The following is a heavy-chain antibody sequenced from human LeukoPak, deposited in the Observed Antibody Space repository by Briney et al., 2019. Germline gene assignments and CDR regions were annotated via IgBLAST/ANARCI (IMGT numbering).Heavy chain of an antibody. CDR2: INHSGST. J-gene: IGHJ6*03. CDR3: ASRLTYYYYYMDV. CDR1: GGSLSLNY. V-gene: IGHV4-34*01. D-gene: IGHD3-16*01. Sequence: PSETLSLTCGVNGGSLSLNYWSWIRQAPGKGLEWIGEINHSGSTNYNPSLKSRVTISVDTSKNQFSLKLSSVTAADTAVYYCASRLTYYYYYMDVWGKGTTVTISS.